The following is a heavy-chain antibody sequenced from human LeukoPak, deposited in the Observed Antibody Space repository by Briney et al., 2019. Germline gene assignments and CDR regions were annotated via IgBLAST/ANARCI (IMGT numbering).Heavy chain of an antibody. CDR3: ARGPDYDILMS. CDR2: INHSGST. J-gene: IGHJ4*02. V-gene: IGHV4-34*01. D-gene: IGHD3-9*01. CDR1: GGSFSGYY. Sequence: SETLSLTCAVYGGSFSGYYWSWLRQPPGKGLEWIGEINHSGSTNYNPSLESRVTISVDTSKNQFSLKLSSVTAADTAVYYCARGPDYDILMSWGQGTLVTVSS.